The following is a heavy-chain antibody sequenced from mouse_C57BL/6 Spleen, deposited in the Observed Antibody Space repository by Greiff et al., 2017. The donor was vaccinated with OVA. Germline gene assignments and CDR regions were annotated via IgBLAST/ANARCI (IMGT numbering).Heavy chain of an antibody. V-gene: IGHV1-64*01. J-gene: IGHJ4*01. CDR2: IHPNSGST. CDR3: ARRNEKAMDY. CDR1: GYTFTSYW. Sequence: QVRLQQPGAELVKPGASVKLSCKASGYTFTSYWMHWVKQRPGQGLEWIGMIHPNSGSTNYNEKFKSKATLTVDKSSSTAYMQLSSLTSEDAAVYYCARRNEKAMDYWGQGTSVTVSS.